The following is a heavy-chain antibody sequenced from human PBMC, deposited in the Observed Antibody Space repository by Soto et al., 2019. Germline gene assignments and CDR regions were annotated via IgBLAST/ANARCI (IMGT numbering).Heavy chain of an antibody. CDR2: VFYSGTT. J-gene: IGHJ3*02. Sequence: PSETLSLTCTVSGGSISSSRYYWGWMRQPPGKGLERTGSVFYSGTTFYHPSLKSRVTISVDTSKNQFSLKLSSVTAADTAVYYCARRLESFYDFWSGSAAFDIWGQGTMVTVSS. V-gene: IGHV4-39*01. CDR1: GGSISSSRYY. D-gene: IGHD3-3*01. CDR3: ARRLESFYDFWSGSAAFDI.